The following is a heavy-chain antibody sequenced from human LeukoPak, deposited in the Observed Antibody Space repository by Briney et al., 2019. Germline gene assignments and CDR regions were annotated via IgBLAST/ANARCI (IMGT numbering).Heavy chain of an antibody. J-gene: IGHJ4*02. V-gene: IGHV3-64*01. D-gene: IGHD3-22*01. CDR1: GFTFSSYA. Sequence: GGSLRLSCAASGFTFSSYAMHWVRQAPGKGLEYVSAISSNGGSTYYANSVKGRFTISRDNSKNTLYLQMGSLRAEDMAVYYCARGPYYYDSPFDYWGQGTLVTVSS. CDR2: ISSNGGST. CDR3: ARGPYYYDSPFDY.